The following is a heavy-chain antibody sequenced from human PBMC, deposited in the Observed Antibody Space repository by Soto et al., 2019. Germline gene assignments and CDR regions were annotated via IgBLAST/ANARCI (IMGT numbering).Heavy chain of an antibody. CDR1: GFTFSYAW. D-gene: IGHD2-21*02. V-gene: IGHV3-15*01. CDR2: IKRKADGGTI. CDR3: TTDFVAYCGGDCSY. Sequence: GGSLRLSCVASGFTFSYAWLSWVRQSPGKGLEWVGRIKRKADGGTINYGAPVKDRFTISKDDSKNTLYLQMNSLKTEDTAVYYCTTDFVAYCGGDCSYWGQGTLVTVSS. J-gene: IGHJ4*02.